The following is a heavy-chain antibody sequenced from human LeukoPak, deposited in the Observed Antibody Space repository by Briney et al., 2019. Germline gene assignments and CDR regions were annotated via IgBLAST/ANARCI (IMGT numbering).Heavy chain of an antibody. CDR2: INHSGST. V-gene: IGHV4-34*01. CDR1: GGSFSGYY. CDR3: AREALPDYSNIPLHY. D-gene: IGHD4-11*01. J-gene: IGHJ4*02. Sequence: SETLSLTCAVYGGSFSGYYWSWIRQPPGKGLEWIGEINHSGSTNYNPSLKSRVTISVDTSKNQFSLKLSSVTAADTAVYYCAREALPDYSNIPLHYWGQGTLVTVSS.